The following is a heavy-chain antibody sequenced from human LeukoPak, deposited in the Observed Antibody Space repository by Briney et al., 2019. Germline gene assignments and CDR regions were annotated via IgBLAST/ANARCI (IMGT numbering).Heavy chain of an antibody. Sequence: ASVKVSCKASGYTFKNYGISWVRQAPGQGLEWMGWINSYNGNTNYARKLQGRVTMTTDTSTSTAYMELRSLRSDDTAVYYCARGGDGYNYLNYYDYWGQGTLVTVSS. J-gene: IGHJ4*02. V-gene: IGHV1-18*01. CDR1: GYTFKNYG. D-gene: IGHD5-24*01. CDR2: INSYNGNT. CDR3: ARGGDGYNYLNYYDY.